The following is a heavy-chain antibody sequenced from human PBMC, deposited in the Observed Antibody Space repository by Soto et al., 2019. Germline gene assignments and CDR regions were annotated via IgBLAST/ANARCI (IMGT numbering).Heavy chain of an antibody. J-gene: IGHJ4*02. CDR3: ARGYCSGGSCYLRLTETESDY. Sequence: EVQLVESGGGLVKPGGSLRLSCAASGFTFSSYSMNWVRQAPGKGLEWVSSISSSSSYIYYADSVKGRFTISRDNAKNSLSLQMNSLRAVDTAVYYCARGYCSGGSCYLRLTETESDYWGQGTLVTVSS. CDR1: GFTFSSYS. CDR2: ISSSSSYI. V-gene: IGHV3-21*01. D-gene: IGHD2-15*01.